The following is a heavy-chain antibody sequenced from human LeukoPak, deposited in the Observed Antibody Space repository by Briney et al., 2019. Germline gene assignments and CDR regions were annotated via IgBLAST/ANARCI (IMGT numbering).Heavy chain of an antibody. Sequence: SETLSLTCTVSGGSISSYYWSWIRQPPGKGLEWIGYIYYSGSTNYNPSLKSRVTISVDTSKNQFSLKLSSVTAADTAVYYCARDGVGATPSAYWGQGTLVTVSS. CDR3: ARDGVGATPSAY. CDR2: IYYSGST. J-gene: IGHJ4*02. CDR1: GGSISSYY. D-gene: IGHD1-26*01. V-gene: IGHV4-59*01.